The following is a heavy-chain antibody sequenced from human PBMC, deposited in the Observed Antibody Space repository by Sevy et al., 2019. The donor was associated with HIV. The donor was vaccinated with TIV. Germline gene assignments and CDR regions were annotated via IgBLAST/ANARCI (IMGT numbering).Heavy chain of an antibody. V-gene: IGHV3-23*01. Sequence: GGSLRLSCAASGFTFDNYAITWVRQTPGKGLEWVSTLDNSGDNTYNADSVKGRFTISRDNSKNTLYLQMDSLRAEDTAIYYCAKAGGGWNYFDYSGQGTLVTVSS. J-gene: IGHJ4*02. CDR1: GFTFDNYA. CDR3: AKAGGGWNYFDY. CDR2: LDNSGDNT. D-gene: IGHD6-19*01.